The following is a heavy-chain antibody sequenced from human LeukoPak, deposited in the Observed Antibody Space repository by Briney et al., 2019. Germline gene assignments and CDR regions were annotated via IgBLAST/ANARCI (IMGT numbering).Heavy chain of an antibody. J-gene: IGHJ4*02. CDR1: GYTFTGYY. D-gene: IGHD3-10*01. CDR3: AREAGYMVRGVINY. CDR2: INPNSGGT. Sequence: ASVKVSCKASGYTFTGYYMHWVRQAPGQGLEWMGWINPNSGGTNYAQKFQGRVTMTRDTSISTAYMELSRLRSDDTAVYYCAREAGYMVRGVINYWGRGTLVTVSS. V-gene: IGHV1-2*02.